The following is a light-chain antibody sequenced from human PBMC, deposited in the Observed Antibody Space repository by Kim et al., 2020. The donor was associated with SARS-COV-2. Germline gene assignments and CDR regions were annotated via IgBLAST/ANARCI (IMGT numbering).Light chain of an antibody. V-gene: IGKV2-30*02. CDR3: MQGTHWYT. Sequence: GPPASISCRSSQSLVHSEGNTYLNWFQQRPGQSPRRLIYKVSNRDSGVPDRFSGSGSGTDFTLKISRVEAEDVGVYYCMQGTHWYTFGQGTKLEI. CDR1: QSLVHSEGNTY. J-gene: IGKJ2*01. CDR2: KVS.